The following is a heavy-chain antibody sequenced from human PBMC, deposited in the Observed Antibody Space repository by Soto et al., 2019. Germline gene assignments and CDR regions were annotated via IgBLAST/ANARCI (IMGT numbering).Heavy chain of an antibody. D-gene: IGHD2-2*01. CDR1: GYSFTSYW. Sequence: GESLKISCKGSGYSFTSYWISWVRQMPGKGLEWMGRIDPSDSYTNYSPSFQGHVTISADKSISTAYLQWSSLKASDTAMYYCAINIPLYCSSTSCANYGMDVWGQGTKVTVS. CDR2: IDPSDSYT. CDR3: AINIPLYCSSTSCANYGMDV. V-gene: IGHV5-10-1*01. J-gene: IGHJ6*02.